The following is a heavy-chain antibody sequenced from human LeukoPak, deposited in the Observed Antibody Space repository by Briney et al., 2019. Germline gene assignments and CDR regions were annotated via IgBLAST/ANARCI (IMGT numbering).Heavy chain of an antibody. V-gene: IGHV5-51*01. CDR3: ARARTATISLDAFDI. CDR2: IYPGDSDT. J-gene: IGHJ3*02. CDR1: GYRFTSYW. D-gene: IGHD5-24*01. Sequence: GESLKISCQGSGYRFTSYWIGWVRQLPGKGLEWMGIIYPGDSDTRYSPSFQGQVTISADKSISTAYLQWSSLKASDTAMYYCARARTATISLDAFDIWGQGTMVTVSS.